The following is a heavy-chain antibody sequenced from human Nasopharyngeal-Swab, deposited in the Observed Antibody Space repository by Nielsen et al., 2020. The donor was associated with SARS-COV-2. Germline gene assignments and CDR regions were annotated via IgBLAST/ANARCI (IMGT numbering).Heavy chain of an antibody. CDR1: GGSISSYY. CDR2: IYYSGST. D-gene: IGHD3-3*01. J-gene: IGHJ6*03. Sequence: SETLSLTCTVSGGSISSYYWSWIRQPPGKGLEWIGYIYYSGSTNYNPSPKSRVTISVDTSKNQFSLKPSSVTAADTAVYYCARHEGSTIFGVVIISYMDVWGKGTTVTVSS. CDR3: ARHEGSTIFGVVIISYMDV. V-gene: IGHV4-59*08.